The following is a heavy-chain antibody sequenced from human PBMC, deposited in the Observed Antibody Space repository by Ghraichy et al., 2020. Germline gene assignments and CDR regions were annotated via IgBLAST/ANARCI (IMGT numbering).Heavy chain of an antibody. CDR3: ARGDYDYVWGNYRYTSYVMDV. CDR2: SSGNGGTT. V-gene: IGHV3-23*01. J-gene: IGHJ6*02. CDR1: GFTFSTYA. D-gene: IGHD3-16*02. Sequence: GGSLRLSCAASGFTFSTYAMSWVRQAPGNGREWVSASSGNGGTTYYAASVKGRFTIARDNSKNTLYLQNNSLRAEDTAVYYCARGDYDYVWGNYRYTSYVMDVWGQGTAVPFSS.